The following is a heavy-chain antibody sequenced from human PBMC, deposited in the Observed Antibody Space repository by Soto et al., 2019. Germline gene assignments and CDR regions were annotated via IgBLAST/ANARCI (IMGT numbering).Heavy chain of an antibody. V-gene: IGHV3-30-3*01. CDR2: ISDEGDRE. CDR3: ERVGMATIWFFDY. Sequence: GGSLRLSCAGSGFTFSDYAMHWVRQAPGKGLEWVGVISDEGDREYYADSVKGRFTISRDNSKNTLSLEMSSLRTEDTAVYHCERVGMATIWFFDYWGQGTLVTVSS. D-gene: IGHD5-12*01. CDR1: GFTFSDYA. J-gene: IGHJ4*02.